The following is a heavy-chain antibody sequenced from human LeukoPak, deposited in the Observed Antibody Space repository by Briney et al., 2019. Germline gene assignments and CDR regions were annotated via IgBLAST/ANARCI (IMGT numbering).Heavy chain of an antibody. CDR1: GFTFGDYA. Sequence: PGRSLRLSCTASGFTFGDYAMSWVRQAPGKRLEWVGFIRSKAYGGTTEYAASVKGRFTISRDDSKSIAYLQMNSLKTEDTAVYYCTRIVVVITDAFDIWGQGTMVTVSS. V-gene: IGHV3-49*04. J-gene: IGHJ3*02. D-gene: IGHD3-22*01. CDR2: IRSKAYGGTT. CDR3: TRIVVVITDAFDI.